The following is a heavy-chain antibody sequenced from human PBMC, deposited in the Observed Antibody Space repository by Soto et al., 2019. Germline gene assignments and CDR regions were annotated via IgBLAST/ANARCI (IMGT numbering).Heavy chain of an antibody. CDR3: ARDLGSGYDPGDY. V-gene: IGHV1-69*14. CDR1: GDIFSGYS. D-gene: IGHD5-12*01. J-gene: IGHJ4*02. Sequence: QVQLVQSGAEVKKPGSSVKVSCKTSGDIFSGYSISWVRQAPGQGLEWMGGIIPIFGTTNYAQRFHGRVTITADTSTSTVYMELYSLTSEDTAVYYCARDLGSGYDPGDYWGQGTLVTVSS. CDR2: IIPIFGTT.